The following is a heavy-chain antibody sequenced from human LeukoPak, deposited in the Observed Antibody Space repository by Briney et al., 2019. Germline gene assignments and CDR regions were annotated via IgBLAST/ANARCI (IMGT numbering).Heavy chain of an antibody. CDR3: ARQSNHSSGWWDAFDI. J-gene: IGHJ3*02. CDR1: GYSFNSYW. D-gene: IGHD6-19*01. V-gene: IGHV5-51*01. CDR2: ICPDDSDI. Sequence: GESLKISCKGSGYSFNSYWIGWVRQMPGKGLQWMGIICPDDSDITDSPSFQGQVTISADKSISTAYLQWSSLKASDTAIYYCARQSNHSSGWWDAFDIWGQGTMVTVSS.